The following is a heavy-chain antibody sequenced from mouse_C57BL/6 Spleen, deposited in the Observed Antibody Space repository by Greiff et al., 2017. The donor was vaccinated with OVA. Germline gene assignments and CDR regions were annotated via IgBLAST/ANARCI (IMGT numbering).Heavy chain of an antibody. CDR2: IDPEDGET. CDR3: ARYGSSYLYWYFDV. V-gene: IGHV14-2*01. D-gene: IGHD1-1*01. J-gene: IGHJ1*03. Sequence: VQLQQSGAELVKPGASVTLSCTASGFNIKDYYMHWVKQRTEKGLEWIGRIDPEDGETKYAPKLQGKATITADTSSNTAYLQLSSLTSEDTAVYYCARYGSSYLYWYFDVWGTGTTVTVSS. CDR1: GFNIKDYY.